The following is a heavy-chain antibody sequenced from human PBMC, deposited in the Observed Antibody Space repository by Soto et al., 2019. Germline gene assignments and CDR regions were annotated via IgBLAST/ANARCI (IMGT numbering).Heavy chain of an antibody. D-gene: IGHD6-25*01. CDR3: ASQGYSSGWSTAGY. V-gene: IGHV1-46*01. Sequence: QVQLVQSGAEVKKPGASVKVSCKASGYTFPSYHMHWVRQAPGQGLEWMGIISPSGADTSYAQKFQGRVTMTRDTSTSTVYMELSSLKSEDTAVYYCASQGYSSGWSTAGYWGQGTLVTVSS. CDR2: ISPSGADT. J-gene: IGHJ4*02. CDR1: GYTFPSYH.